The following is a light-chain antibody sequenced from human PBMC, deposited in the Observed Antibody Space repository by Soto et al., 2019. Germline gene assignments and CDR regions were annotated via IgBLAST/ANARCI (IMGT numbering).Light chain of an antibody. Sequence: QPVLTQSPSASASLGASVKLTCTLSSGHSNYAIAWHQQQQETGPRYLMELNSDGSHSKGDGILGRFSGSSSGAERYLTISSLQSEDEAAYYCQTCGTGTYWVFGGGTKVTVL. CDR1: SGHSNYA. J-gene: IGLJ3*02. V-gene: IGLV4-69*01. CDR2: LNSDGSH. CDR3: QTCGTGTYWV.